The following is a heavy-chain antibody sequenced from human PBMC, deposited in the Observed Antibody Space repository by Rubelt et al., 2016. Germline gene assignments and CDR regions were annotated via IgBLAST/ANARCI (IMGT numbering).Heavy chain of an antibody. Sequence: QVQLVQSGAEVKKPGASVKVSCKASGYTFTGYYMHWVRQAPGQGLEWMGRINPNICGTNFAQKFQGRVTMTRDTSISTAYMGLSRLRSDDTAVYYCARDREAAHLDYWGQGTLVTVSS. CDR1: GYTFTGYY. D-gene: IGHD6-6*01. CDR3: ARDREAAHLDY. V-gene: IGHV1-2*06. J-gene: IGHJ4*02. CDR2: INPNICGT.